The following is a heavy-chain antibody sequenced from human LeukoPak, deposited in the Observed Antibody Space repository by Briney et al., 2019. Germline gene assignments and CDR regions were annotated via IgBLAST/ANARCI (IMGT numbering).Heavy chain of an antibody. Sequence: SETLSLTCAVYGGSFSGYYWSWIRQPPGKGLEWIGEMNHSGSTNYNPSLKSRVTISVDTSKNQFSLKLSSVTAADTAVYYCARGRGEGRGISMVRGVRAPSYNWFDPWGHGTLVTVSS. CDR1: GGSFSGYY. V-gene: IGHV4-34*01. CDR2: MNHSGST. CDR3: ARGRGEGRGISMVRGVRAPSYNWFDP. D-gene: IGHD3-10*01. J-gene: IGHJ5*02.